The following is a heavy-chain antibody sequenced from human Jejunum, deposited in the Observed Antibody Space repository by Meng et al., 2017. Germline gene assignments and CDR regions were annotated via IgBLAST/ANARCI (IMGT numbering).Heavy chain of an antibody. V-gene: IGHV4-59*01. J-gene: IGHJ6*02. CDR2: IYYSGTT. D-gene: IGHD3-10*01. Sequence: GSLRLSCTVSGGSISSYFWTWIRQPPGKGLEWIGYIYYSGTTNYNPSLKSRVTISLDTSKNQFSLKLSSVTAADTAVYYCARDTLSGRYGMDVWGQGTMVTVSS. CDR3: ARDTLSGRYGMDV. CDR1: GGSISSYF.